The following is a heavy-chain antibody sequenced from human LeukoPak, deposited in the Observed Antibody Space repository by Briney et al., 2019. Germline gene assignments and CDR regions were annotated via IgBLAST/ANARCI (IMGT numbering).Heavy chain of an antibody. CDR1: GFTFSSYV. D-gene: IGHD6-13*01. Sequence: PGRSLRLSCAASGFTFSSYVMHWVRQAPGKGLEWVAVISYDGSNKYYADSVKGRFTISRDKSKNTLYLQMNSQRAEDAAVYYCARDLTAAAGTIYGMDVWGQGTTVTVSS. CDR2: ISYDGSNK. J-gene: IGHJ6*02. V-gene: IGHV3-30*04. CDR3: ARDLTAAAGTIYGMDV.